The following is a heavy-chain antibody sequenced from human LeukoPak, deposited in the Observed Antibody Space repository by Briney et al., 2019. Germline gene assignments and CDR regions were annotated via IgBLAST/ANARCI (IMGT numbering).Heavy chain of an antibody. CDR3: ARAPTNYYYYYMDV. J-gene: IGHJ6*03. V-gene: IGHV4-38-2*02. D-gene: IGHD1-14*01. Sequence: SETLSLTCTVSGDSISSGYYWGWIRQPPGKGLEWIGSIYHSGSTYYNPSLKSRVTISVDTSKNQFSLKLGSVTAADTAVYYCARAPTNYYYYYMDVWGKGTTVTVSS. CDR1: GDSISSGYY. CDR2: IYHSGST.